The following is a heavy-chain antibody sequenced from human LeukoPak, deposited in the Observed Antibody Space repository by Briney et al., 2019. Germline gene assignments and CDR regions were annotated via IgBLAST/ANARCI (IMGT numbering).Heavy chain of an antibody. V-gene: IGHV1-18*01. J-gene: IGHJ4*02. CDR3: ARGDDILTGYFRGFDY. CDR2: ISAYNGNT. CDR1: GYTFTSYG. Sequence: ASVKVSCKASGYTFTSYGISWVRQAPGQGLEWMGWISAYNGNTNYAQKLRGRVTMTTDTSTSTAYMELRSLRSDDTAVYYCARGDDILTGYFRGFDYWGQGTLVTVSS. D-gene: IGHD3-9*01.